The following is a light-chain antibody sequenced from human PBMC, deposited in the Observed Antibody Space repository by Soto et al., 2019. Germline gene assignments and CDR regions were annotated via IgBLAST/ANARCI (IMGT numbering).Light chain of an antibody. CDR3: QQYNSGLQT. V-gene: IGKV3-15*01. CDR1: QSVDSK. J-gene: IGKJ1*01. Sequence: EIVMTQSPAALSVSPGERATLSCRASQSVDSKLAWYQQKPGQAPRLLIYGASTRATGIPARFSGSGSGTDIPLTISSVQSEDFAVYFCQQYNSGLQTVGQGTKVDMK. CDR2: GAS.